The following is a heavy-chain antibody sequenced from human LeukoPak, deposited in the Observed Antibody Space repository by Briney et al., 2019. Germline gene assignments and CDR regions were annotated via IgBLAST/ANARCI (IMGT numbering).Heavy chain of an antibody. J-gene: IGHJ4*02. CDR3: ARGGYYGSGGYYSFDY. CDR1: GSSFTSCW. D-gene: IGHD3-10*01. Sequence: GESLKISCQGSGSSFTSCWIGWVRQLPGKGLEWMGIIYPGDSDTRYSPSFQGQVTISADKSINTAYLQRSSLKASDTAMYYCARGGYYGSGGYYSFDYWGQGTLVTVSS. CDR2: IYPGDSDT. V-gene: IGHV5-51*01.